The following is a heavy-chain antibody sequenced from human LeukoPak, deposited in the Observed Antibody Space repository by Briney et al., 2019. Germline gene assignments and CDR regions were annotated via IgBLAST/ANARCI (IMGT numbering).Heavy chain of an antibody. Sequence: SETLSLTCIVSGASIRSHFWSWIRRPPGKALEWIGYMYNSGRTNYNPSLKSRVTISVDTSKNQFSLKLSSVTAADTAVYYCAGLAKDLKRTAMVIGDDYYGIDAWGQGTTVTVSS. CDR2: MYNSGRT. CDR1: GASIRSHF. J-gene: IGHJ6*02. V-gene: IGHV4-59*08. CDR3: AGLAKDLKRTAMVIGDDYYGIDA. D-gene: IGHD5-18*01.